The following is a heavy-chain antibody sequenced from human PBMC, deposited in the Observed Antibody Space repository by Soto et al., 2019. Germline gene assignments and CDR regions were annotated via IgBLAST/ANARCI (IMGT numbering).Heavy chain of an antibody. D-gene: IGHD2-21*01. CDR2: INHLGSI. CDR3: ARGGISHWAYFYYMDV. Sequence: SETLSLTCVVSGGSLSDYFWSWIRQPPGMALEWIGEINHLGSINYNPTLKSRVTMSVDTSKNQFSLTLNSVTAADTATYYCARGGISHWAYFYYMDVWDRGTTVTVSS. CDR1: GGSLSDYF. J-gene: IGHJ6*03. V-gene: IGHV4-34*01.